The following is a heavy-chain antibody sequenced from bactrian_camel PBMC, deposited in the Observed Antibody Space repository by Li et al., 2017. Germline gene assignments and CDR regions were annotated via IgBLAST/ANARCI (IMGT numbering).Heavy chain of an antibody. D-gene: IGHD2*01. CDR3: ASKMGGQYCRGGMQPRPTDFTY. Sequence: VQLVESGGGSVQAGGSLRLSCTASGYSASTLCMAWFRQAPGKERTMVATIDNDGGTAYATSLAGRFTVSKGNAKSTLFLQMSNLKPEDTATYYCASKMGGQYCRGGMQPRPTDFTYWGQGTQVTVS. V-gene: IGHV3S67*01. CDR2: IDNDGGT. CDR1: GYSASTLC. J-gene: IGHJ6*01.